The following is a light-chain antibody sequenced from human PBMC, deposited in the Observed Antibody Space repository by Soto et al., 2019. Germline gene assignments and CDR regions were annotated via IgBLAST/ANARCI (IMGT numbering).Light chain of an antibody. J-gene: IGKJ3*01. Sequence: EVVLTQSPGTLSLAPGERATLSCRASQGVTTAYLAWYQNQPGQAPRLLIYGASNRATGIPDRFSGSGSGTDFTLTISRLEPEDFAVYSCQQYGASPLFTFGPGTKVDLK. CDR2: GAS. V-gene: IGKV3-20*01. CDR3: QQYGASPLFT. CDR1: QGVTTAY.